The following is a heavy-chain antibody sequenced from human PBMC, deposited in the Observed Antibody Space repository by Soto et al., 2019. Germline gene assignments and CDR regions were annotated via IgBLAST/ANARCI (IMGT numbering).Heavy chain of an antibody. Sequence: EVQLLESGGGLVQPGGSLRLSCEASGFTFSIYAMNWVRQAPGKGLEWVSVISGSRGRTYYADSVKGRFTMSRDNSKNTLYLQMNSLRADDTAVYYCAKEVVVESAGRSHYYYYGLDVWGQGTTVTVSS. D-gene: IGHD2-2*01. CDR3: AKEVVVESAGRSHYYYYGLDV. CDR2: ISGSRGRT. J-gene: IGHJ6*02. V-gene: IGHV3-23*01. CDR1: GFTFSIYA.